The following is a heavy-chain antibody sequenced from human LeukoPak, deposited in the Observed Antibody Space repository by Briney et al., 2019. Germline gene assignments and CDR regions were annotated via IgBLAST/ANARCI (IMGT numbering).Heavy chain of an antibody. J-gene: IGHJ6*02. CDR1: GFTFDDYA. V-gene: IGHV3-9*01. D-gene: IGHD3-22*01. Sequence: GGSLRLSCTVSGFTFDDYAMHWVRHTPGKGLEWVAGITWNRDNIGYGDSVKGRFTISRDNVKNVLYLQMNSLRPEDTALYYCAKDLSSAITSALVLDVWAKGPRSLSP. CDR2: ITWNRDNI. CDR3: AKDLSSAITSALVLDV.